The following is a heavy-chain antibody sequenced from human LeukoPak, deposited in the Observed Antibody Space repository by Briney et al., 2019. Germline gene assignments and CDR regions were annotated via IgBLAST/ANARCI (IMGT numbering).Heavy chain of an antibody. CDR1: GGSFSGYY. CDR2: INHSGST. V-gene: IGHV4-34*01. D-gene: IGHD3-10*01. CDR3: VRDPIHYTRKWFDP. J-gene: IGHJ5*02. Sequence: SETLSLTCAVYGGSFSGYYWSWIRQPPGKGLEWIGEINHSGSTNYNPSLKSRVTISVDTSKNQFSLKLSSVTAADTAVYYCVRDPIHYTRKWFDPWGQGTLVTVSS.